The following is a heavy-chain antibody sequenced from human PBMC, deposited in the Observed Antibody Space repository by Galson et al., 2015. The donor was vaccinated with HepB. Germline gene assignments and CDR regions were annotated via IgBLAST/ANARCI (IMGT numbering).Heavy chain of an antibody. Sequence: SVKVSCKVSGYSLTDLAIHWVRQAPGKGLEWVGGLNPEDFETMYAQNFQGRVTMTEDTTTDTAYMDLSSLRSEDTAVYYCAIVSDYYDSSGYYYAYWDQGTLVTVSS. CDR1: GYSLTDLA. D-gene: IGHD3-22*01. CDR3: AIVSDYYDSSGYYYAY. V-gene: IGHV1-24*01. CDR2: LNPEDFET. J-gene: IGHJ4*02.